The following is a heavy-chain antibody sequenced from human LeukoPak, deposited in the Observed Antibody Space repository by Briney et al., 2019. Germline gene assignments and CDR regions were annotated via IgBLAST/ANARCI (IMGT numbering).Heavy chain of an antibody. Sequence: PGGSLRLSCAASGFTFNSYWMNWARQAPGKGLEWVASINHNGNVNYYVDSVKGRFTISRDNSKNTLYLQMNSLRAEDTAVYYCARATPARGPLDYWGQGALVTVSS. J-gene: IGHJ4*02. CDR1: GFTFNSYW. V-gene: IGHV3-7*04. D-gene: IGHD2-2*01. CDR2: INHNGNVN. CDR3: ARATPARGPLDY.